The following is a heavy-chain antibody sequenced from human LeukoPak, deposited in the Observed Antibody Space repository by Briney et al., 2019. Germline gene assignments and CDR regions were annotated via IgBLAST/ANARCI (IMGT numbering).Heavy chain of an antibody. CDR1: GGSVSSSFYY. V-gene: IGHV4-39*01. D-gene: IGHD1-26*01. Sequence: SETLSLTCTVSGGSVSSSFYYWGWIRQPPGKGLEWIGSMYFSGSTHYNPSLKSRVTISVDTSKNRFSLKLTSVTAADTAVYYCANAASYSVDYWGQGTLVTVSS. CDR3: ANAASYSVDY. CDR2: MYFSGST. J-gene: IGHJ4*02.